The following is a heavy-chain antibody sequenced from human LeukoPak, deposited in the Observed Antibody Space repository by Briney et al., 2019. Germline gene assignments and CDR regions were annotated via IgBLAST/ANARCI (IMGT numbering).Heavy chain of an antibody. Sequence: SVKVSCKASGGTFSSYAISWVRQAPGQGLEWMGGIIPIFGTANYAQKFQGRVTITADESTSTAYMELSSLRSEDTAVYYCARLPTYHPSVVVPAAPRYADWFDPWGQGTLVTVSS. CDR2: IIPIFGTA. CDR1: GGTFSSYA. V-gene: IGHV1-69*13. J-gene: IGHJ5*02. CDR3: ARLPTYHPSVVVPAAPRYADWFDP. D-gene: IGHD2-2*01.